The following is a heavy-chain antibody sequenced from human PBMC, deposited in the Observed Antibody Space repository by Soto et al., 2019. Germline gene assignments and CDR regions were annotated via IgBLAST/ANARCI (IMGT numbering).Heavy chain of an antibody. J-gene: IGHJ6*03. Sequence: GGSLRLSCAASGFTFSSYAMSWVRQAPGKGLEWVSAISGSGGSTYYADSVKGRFTISRDNSKNTLYLQMNSLRAEDTAVYYCAKGHVVVVAASEGRDYYYMDVWGKGTTVTVSS. CDR2: ISGSGGST. D-gene: IGHD2-15*01. CDR1: GFTFSSYA. V-gene: IGHV3-23*01. CDR3: AKGHVVVVAASEGRDYYYMDV.